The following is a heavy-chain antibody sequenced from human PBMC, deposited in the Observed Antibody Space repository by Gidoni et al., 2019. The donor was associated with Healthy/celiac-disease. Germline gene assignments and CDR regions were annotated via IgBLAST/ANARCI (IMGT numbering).Heavy chain of an antibody. CDR2: MNPNSGNT. D-gene: IGHD3-9*01. J-gene: IGHJ6*02. CDR1: GSTFTSYD. V-gene: IGHV1-8*01. Sequence: QVQLVQSGAEVKKPGASVKVSCKASGSTFTSYDINWVRQATGQGLEWMGWMNPNSGNTGYAQKFQGRVTMTRNTSISTAYMELSSLRSEDTAVYYWARILTGYYPDYYYYGMDVWGQGTTVTVSS. CDR3: ARILTGYYPDYYYYGMDV.